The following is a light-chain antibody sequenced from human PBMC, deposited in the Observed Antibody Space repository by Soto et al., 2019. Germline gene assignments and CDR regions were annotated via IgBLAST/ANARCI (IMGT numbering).Light chain of an antibody. CDR3: HQYNDAIRT. CDR1: QTVSVN. Sequence: EIVMTQSPATLSVSPGERATLSCRASQTVSVNLAWYQQKPCQAPRRLIYAASTRAPGIPDRFSGSGSGTEFTLTISSLRSEDFAVYYCHQYNDAIRTFGLGTNVDIK. J-gene: IGKJ1*01. CDR2: AAS. V-gene: IGKV3-15*01.